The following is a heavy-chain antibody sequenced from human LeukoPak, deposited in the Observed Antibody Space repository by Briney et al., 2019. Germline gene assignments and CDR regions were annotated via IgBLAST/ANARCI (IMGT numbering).Heavy chain of an antibody. Sequence: GGSLRLSCVASGFTFSNNYMSWVRQAPGKGLEWVSVIYSGGSTYYADSVKGRFTISRDTSKNTLSLQMNSLRAEDTAVYYCASLSLGHYWGQGTLVTVSS. CDR1: GFTFSNNY. D-gene: IGHD6-6*01. CDR3: ASLSLGHY. CDR2: IYSGGST. J-gene: IGHJ4*02. V-gene: IGHV3-53*01.